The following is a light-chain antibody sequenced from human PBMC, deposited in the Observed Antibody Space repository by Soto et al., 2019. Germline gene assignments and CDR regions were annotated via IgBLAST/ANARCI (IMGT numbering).Light chain of an antibody. V-gene: IGKV3-15*01. CDR2: GAS. J-gene: IGKJ5*01. CDR1: QSVSSN. CDR3: QQRSNWPRIT. Sequence: ELVMTQSPATLSVSPGERAKLSCRASQSVSSNLAWYQPQPGQAPRLLIYGASTRATGIPARFSGSGSGTEFTPTISSLQSEDFAVYYCQQRSNWPRITCGQGTRLEIK.